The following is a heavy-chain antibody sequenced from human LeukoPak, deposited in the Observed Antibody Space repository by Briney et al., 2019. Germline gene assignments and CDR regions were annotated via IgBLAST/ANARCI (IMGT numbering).Heavy chain of an antibody. V-gene: IGHV3-23*01. CDR2: ISGSGRAT. CDR1: GFSFSNYA. J-gene: IGHJ4*02. D-gene: IGHD3-10*01. CDR3: AKDPLVRGVTYDF. Sequence: QPGGSLRLSCAASGFSFSNYAMTWVRQVPGKGLEWVSAISGSGRATYYADSVKGRFTISRDNSKSTLYLQMNSLRDEDTAVYYCAKDPLVRGVTYDFWGQGTLVTVS.